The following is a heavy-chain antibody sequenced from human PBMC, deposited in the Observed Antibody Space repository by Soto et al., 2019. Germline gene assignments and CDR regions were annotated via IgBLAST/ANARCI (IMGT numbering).Heavy chain of an antibody. CDR1: GGSFSGYY. CDR3: ARVRREQLVTYYFDY. CDR2: INHSGST. J-gene: IGHJ4*02. V-gene: IGHV4-34*01. D-gene: IGHD6-13*01. Sequence: PSETLSLTCAVYGGSFSGYYWSWIRQPPGKGLEWIGEINHSGSTNYNPSLKSRVTISVDTSKNQFSLKLSSVTAADTAVYYCARVRREQLVTYYFDYWGQGTLVTVSS.